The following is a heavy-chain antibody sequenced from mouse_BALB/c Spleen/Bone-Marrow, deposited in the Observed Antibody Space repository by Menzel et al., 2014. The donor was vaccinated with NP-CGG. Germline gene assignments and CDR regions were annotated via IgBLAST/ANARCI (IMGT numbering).Heavy chain of an antibody. Sequence: VQLQESGAEQARPGASVKLSCKASGYTSTSYWMQWVKQRPGQGLEWIGAIYPGDGDTRYTQKFKGKATLTADKSSSTAYMQLSSLASEDSAVYYCARGDYGSSYDYAMDYWGQGTSVPVSS. D-gene: IGHD1-1*01. CDR2: IYPGDGDT. J-gene: IGHJ4*01. CDR3: ARGDYGSSYDYAMDY. CDR1: GYTSTSYW. V-gene: IGHV1-87*01.